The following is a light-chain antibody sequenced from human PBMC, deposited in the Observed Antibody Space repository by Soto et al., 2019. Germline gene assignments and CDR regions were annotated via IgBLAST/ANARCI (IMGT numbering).Light chain of an antibody. V-gene: IGLV1-44*01. J-gene: IGLJ1*01. Sequence: QSVLSQPPSASGTPGQTVIISCSGSRSDIGSNFVNWYQHLPGTAPKLLIHNSNQRPSGVPDRFSGSKSGTSASLAISGLQSEDEADYYCAAWDDSLTGPVFGTGTKLTVL. CDR2: NSN. CDR3: AAWDDSLTGPV. CDR1: RSDIGSNF.